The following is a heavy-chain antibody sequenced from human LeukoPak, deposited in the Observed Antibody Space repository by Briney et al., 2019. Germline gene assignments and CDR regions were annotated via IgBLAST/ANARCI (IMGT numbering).Heavy chain of an antibody. D-gene: IGHD3-22*01. CDR3: ARVVITQGSYFDY. CDR1: GGSVSSGSYY. V-gene: IGHV4-61*03. CDR2: FYYSGTT. Sequence: SETLSLTCTVSGGSVSSGSYYWSWIRQPPGKGLEWIGYFYYSGTTNYNPSLKSRVTISVETSKNHFSLKLSSVTAADTAVYYCARVVITQGSYFDYRGQGTLVTVSS. J-gene: IGHJ4*02.